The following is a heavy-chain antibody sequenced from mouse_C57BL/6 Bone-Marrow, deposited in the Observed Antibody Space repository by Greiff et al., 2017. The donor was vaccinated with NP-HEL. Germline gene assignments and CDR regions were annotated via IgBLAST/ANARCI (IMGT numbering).Heavy chain of an antibody. Sequence: QVQLQQPGAELVRPGTSVKLSCKASGYTFTSYWMHWVKQRPGQGLEWIGVIDPSDSYTNYNPKFKGKATLTVDTSSSPAYMQLSSLTSEDAAVYYCERVETGGGFAYWGQGTLVTVSA. CDR1: GYTFTSYW. CDR2: IDPSDSYT. J-gene: IGHJ3*01. CDR3: ERVETGGGFAY. D-gene: IGHD4-1*01. V-gene: IGHV1-59*01.